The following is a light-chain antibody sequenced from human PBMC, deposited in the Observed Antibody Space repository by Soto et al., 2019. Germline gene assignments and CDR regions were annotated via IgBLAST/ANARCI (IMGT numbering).Light chain of an antibody. CDR3: SSYAGSYTVL. CDR1: SSDVGGYNY. J-gene: IGLJ2*01. V-gene: IGLV2-11*01. Sequence: QSVLTQPRSVSGSPGQSVTISCTGTSSDVGGYNYVSWYQQHPGKAPKLMIYDVSKRPSGVPDRFSGSKSGNTASLTISGLQAEDEADYYGSSYAGSYTVLFGGGTKLTVL. CDR2: DVS.